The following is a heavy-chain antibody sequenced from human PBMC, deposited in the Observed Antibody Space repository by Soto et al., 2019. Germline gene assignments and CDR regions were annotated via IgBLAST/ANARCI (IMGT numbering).Heavy chain of an antibody. J-gene: IGHJ4*02. CDR1: GLTFSSYA. Sequence: GGSLRLSCAASGLTFSSYAMSWVRQAPGKGLEWVSAISGSGGSTYYADSVKGRFTISRDNSKNTLYLQMNSLRAEDTAVYFCARLRGGCPADFWGQGTLVTVSS. D-gene: IGHD2-15*01. CDR3: ARLRGGCPADF. CDR2: ISGSGGST. V-gene: IGHV3-23*01.